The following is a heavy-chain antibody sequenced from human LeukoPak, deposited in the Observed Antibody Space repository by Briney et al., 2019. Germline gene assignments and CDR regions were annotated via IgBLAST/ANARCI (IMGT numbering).Heavy chain of an antibody. CDR2: ITNSGNSK. J-gene: IGHJ4*02. D-gene: IGHD3-22*01. CDR1: EFTFSSYS. Sequence: GGSVRLSCAASEFTFSSYSMNWVRQAPGKGLEWVSYITNSGNSKSYADSVKGRFTISRDNTKNSLYLQMNSLRAEDTAVYYCAKDNTKIVVVMPDYWGQGTLVTVSS. CDR3: AKDNTKIVVVMPDY. V-gene: IGHV3-48*01.